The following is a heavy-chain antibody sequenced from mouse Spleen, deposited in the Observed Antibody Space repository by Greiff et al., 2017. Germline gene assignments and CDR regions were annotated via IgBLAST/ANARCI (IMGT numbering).Heavy chain of an antibody. V-gene: IGHV1-62-3*01. CDR2: IDTNSGGT. Sequence: QVQLQQSGAELVKPGASVKLSCTASGYTFTSYWMHWVKQRPGRGLEWIGRIDTNSGGTKYNEKFKSKATLTVDKPSSTADMQLSSLTSVDSAVYYCTRRGMITGFDYWGQGTTLTVSS. CDR3: TRRGMITGFDY. D-gene: IGHD2-4*01. CDR1: GYTFTSYW. J-gene: IGHJ2*01.